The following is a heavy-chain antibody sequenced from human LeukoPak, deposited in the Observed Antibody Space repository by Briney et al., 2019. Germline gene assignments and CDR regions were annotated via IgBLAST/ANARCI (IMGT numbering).Heavy chain of an antibody. D-gene: IGHD1-26*01. CDR2: INPNNGGT. V-gene: IGHV1-2*06. J-gene: IGHJ4*02. CDR3: TRESGSYHGNDY. Sequence: ASVTVSCTASGYTFTGYYMHWVRQAPGQGLEWMGRINPNNGGTNYAQKFQGRVTITGDTSISTAYMELSTLRADDTAVYYCTRESGSYHGNDYWGQGTLVTVSS. CDR1: GYTFTGYY.